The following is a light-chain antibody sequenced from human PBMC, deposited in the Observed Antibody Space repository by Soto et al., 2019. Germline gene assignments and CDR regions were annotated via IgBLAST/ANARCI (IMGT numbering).Light chain of an antibody. CDR1: QSVSTNY. CDR2: DAY. CDR3: QQYGASLYT. J-gene: IGKJ2*01. Sequence: EIVLPQSPGTLSLSPGERVTLSCRASQSVSTNYLAWYQQRSGQAPRLLIYDAYKRPGGIPDRFSGSGSGTDFALTIPRLEPEDFAVYYCQQYGASLYTFGQGTKLEIK. V-gene: IGKV3-20*01.